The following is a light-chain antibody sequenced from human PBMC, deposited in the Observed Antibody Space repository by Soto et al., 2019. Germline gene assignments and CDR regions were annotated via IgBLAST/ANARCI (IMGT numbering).Light chain of an antibody. J-gene: IGLJ2*01. Sequence: QLVLTQSPSASASLGAWVKLTCTLSSGHSSYAIAWHRQQPEKGPRYLMKLNSDGSHSKGDGIPDRFSGSSSGAERYLTISSLQSEDEADYYCQTWGTGIHVVFGGGTKLTVL. V-gene: IGLV4-69*01. CDR1: SGHSSYA. CDR2: LNSDGSH. CDR3: QTWGTGIHVV.